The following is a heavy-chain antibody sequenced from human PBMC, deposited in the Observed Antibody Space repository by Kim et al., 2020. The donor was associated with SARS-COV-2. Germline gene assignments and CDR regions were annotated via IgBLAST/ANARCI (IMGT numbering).Heavy chain of an antibody. Sequence: GGSLRLSCAASGFTFSNAWMSWVRQAPGKGLEWVGRIKSKTDGGTTDYAAPVKGRFTISRDDSKNTLYLQMNSLKTEDTAVYYCTTNSGFWSGYYYLGFDPWGQGTLVTVS. J-gene: IGHJ5*02. CDR3: TTNSGFWSGYYYLGFDP. CDR1: GFTFSNAW. D-gene: IGHD3-3*01. V-gene: IGHV3-15*01. CDR2: IKSKTDGGTT.